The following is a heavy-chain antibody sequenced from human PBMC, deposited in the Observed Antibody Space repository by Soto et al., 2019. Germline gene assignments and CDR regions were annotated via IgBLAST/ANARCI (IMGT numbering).Heavy chain of an antibody. CDR3: ARQLTYQLPHWYYYYYYMDV. CDR1: GFTFSSYA. J-gene: IGHJ6*03. V-gene: IGHV3-64*01. Sequence: GGSLRLSCAASGFTFSSYAMHWVRQAPGKGLEYVSAISSNGGSTYYANSVKGRFTISRDNSKNTLYLKMGSLIAEDMTVYYCARQLTYQLPHWYYYYYYMDVWGKGTTVTVSS. CDR2: ISSNGGST. D-gene: IGHD2-2*01.